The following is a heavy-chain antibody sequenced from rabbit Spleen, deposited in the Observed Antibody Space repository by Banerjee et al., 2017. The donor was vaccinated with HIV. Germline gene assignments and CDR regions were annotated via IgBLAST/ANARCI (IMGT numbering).Heavy chain of an antibody. CDR2: IDSGSSGFT. CDR1: GFTISNNYY. Sequence: QEHLEESGGRLVQPGGSLTLSCKASGFTISNNYYMCWVRQAPGKGLEWIACIDSGSSGFTYFASWAKGRFTISKTSSTTVTLQMTSLTAADTATYFCARDSGSSFSSYGMDLWGQGTLVTVS. J-gene: IGHJ6*01. CDR3: ARDSGSSFSSYGMDL. V-gene: IGHV1S45*01. D-gene: IGHD8-1*01.